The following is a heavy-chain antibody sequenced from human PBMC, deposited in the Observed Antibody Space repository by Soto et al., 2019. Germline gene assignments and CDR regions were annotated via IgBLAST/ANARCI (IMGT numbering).Heavy chain of an antibody. J-gene: IGHJ2*01. CDR2: ITNTGDNA. D-gene: IGHD3-22*01. Sequence: GGSLRLSCAASGFSFNNFNMNWVRQVPGKGLEWISYITNTGDNAYYADSVKGRFTISRDNADNSLYLQMNSLRAEDTAIYYCERDSVVVSFRPRNFDLWGRGTQVTVYS. CDR3: ERDSVVVSFRPRNFDL. CDR1: GFSFNNFN. V-gene: IGHV3-48*01.